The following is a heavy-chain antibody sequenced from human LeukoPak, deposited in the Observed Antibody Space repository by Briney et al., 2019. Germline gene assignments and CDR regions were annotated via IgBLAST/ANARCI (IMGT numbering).Heavy chain of an antibody. CDR2: ISGSGGST. V-gene: IGHV3-23*01. Sequence: PGGSLRLSCAASGFTFSSYAMSWVRQAPGKGLEWVSAISGSGGSTYYADSVKGRFTISRDNSKNTLYLQMNSLRAEDTAVYYCARAPGASYYYGMDVWGQGTTATVS. J-gene: IGHJ6*02. CDR3: ARAPGASYYYGMDV. CDR1: GFTFSSYA.